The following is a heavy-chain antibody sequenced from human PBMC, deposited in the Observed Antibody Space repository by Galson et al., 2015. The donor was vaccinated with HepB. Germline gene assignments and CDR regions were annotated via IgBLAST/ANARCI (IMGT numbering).Heavy chain of an antibody. J-gene: IGHJ4*02. CDR1: GFNFSNYW. CDR3: ARVGYRSSSFDY. CDR2: IKQDGSEK. V-gene: IGHV3-7*03. Sequence: SLRLSCAASGFNFSNYWMSWVRQAPGKGREWVANIKQDGSEKDYVDSLKGRFTISRDNAKNSVYLQMNSLRAEDTAVYHCARVGYRSSSFDYWGQGTLIIVSS. D-gene: IGHD6-13*01.